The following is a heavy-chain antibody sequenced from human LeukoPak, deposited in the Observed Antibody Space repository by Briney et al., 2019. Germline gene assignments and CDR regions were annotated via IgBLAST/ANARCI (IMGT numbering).Heavy chain of an antibody. V-gene: IGHV4-34*01. J-gene: IGHJ4*02. CDR1: GFTFSSYA. D-gene: IGHD3-9*01. CDR2: INHSGST. CDR3: ARESDILTGYAFDY. Sequence: GSLRLSCAASGFTFSSYAMSWVRQPPGKGLEWIGEINHSGSTNYNPSLKSRVTISVDTSKNQFSLKLSSVTAADTAVYYCARESDILTGYAFDYWGQGTLVTVSS.